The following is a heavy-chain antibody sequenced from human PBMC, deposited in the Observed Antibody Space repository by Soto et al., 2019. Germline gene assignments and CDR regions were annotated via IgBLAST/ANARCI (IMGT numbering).Heavy chain of an antibody. V-gene: IGHV6-1*01. CDR1: GDSVSSNSAA. Sequence: SQTLSLTCAISGDSVSSNSAAWNWIRQSPSRGLEWLGRTYYRSKWYNDYAVSVKSRITINPDTSKNQFSLQLNSATPEDTAVYYCERASPQPSGRQEDPFNILGQGKMVTVS. CDR3: ERASPQPSGRQEDPFNI. CDR2: TYYRSKWYN. D-gene: IGHD2-15*01. J-gene: IGHJ3*02.